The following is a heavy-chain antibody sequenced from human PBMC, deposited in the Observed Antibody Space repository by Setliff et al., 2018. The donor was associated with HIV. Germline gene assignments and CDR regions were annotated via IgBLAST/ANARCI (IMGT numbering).Heavy chain of an antibody. Sequence: PGGSLRLSCAASGFTFSNFAMSWVRLTPGKGLEWVSGITDSGSTTYYDDSVKGRFTISRDNSKITLYLQINSLRAEDTAVYYCAKDARWNYVGFDYWGQGTLVTVSS. CDR3: AKDARWNYVGFDY. V-gene: IGHV3-23*01. CDR2: ITDSGSTT. D-gene: IGHD1-7*01. CDR1: GFTFSNFA. J-gene: IGHJ4*02.